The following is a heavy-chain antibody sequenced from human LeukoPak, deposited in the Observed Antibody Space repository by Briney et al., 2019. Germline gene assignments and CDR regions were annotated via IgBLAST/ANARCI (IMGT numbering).Heavy chain of an antibody. J-gene: IGHJ6*02. D-gene: IGHD4-17*01. Sequence: ASVKVSCKASGYTFTSYYMHWVRQAPGQGLEWMGIINPSGGSTSYAQKFQGRVTMTRDTSTSTVYMELSSLRSEDTAVYYCARERSYGDYGGWVPTAHYYYYGMDVWGQGTTVTVS. V-gene: IGHV1-46*01. CDR2: INPSGGST. CDR1: GYTFTSYY. CDR3: ARERSYGDYGGWVPTAHYYYYGMDV.